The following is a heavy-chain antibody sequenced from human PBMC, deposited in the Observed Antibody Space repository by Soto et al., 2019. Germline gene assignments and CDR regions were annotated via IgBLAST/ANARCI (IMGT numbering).Heavy chain of an antibody. D-gene: IGHD1-26*01. CDR3: AKDDSGSYYDPRAFAI. CDR2: ISWNSGSI. CDR1: GFSFDDYA. Sequence: GGSLRLSCAASGFSFDDYAMHWVRQAPGKGLEWVSGISWNSGSIGYADSVKGRFTISRDNAKNSLYLQMNSLRAEDTALYYCAKDDSGSYYDPRAFAIWHHATMSTAS. V-gene: IGHV3-9*01. J-gene: IGHJ3*02.